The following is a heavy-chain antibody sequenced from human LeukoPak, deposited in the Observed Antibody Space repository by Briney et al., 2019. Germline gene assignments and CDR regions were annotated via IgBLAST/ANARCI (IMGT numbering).Heavy chain of an antibody. CDR2: INPNSGGT. CDR1: GYTFTGYY. Sequence: GASVKVSCKASGYTFTGYYMHWVRQAPGQGLEWMGWINPNSGGTNYAQKFQGRVTMTRDTSISTAYMELSRLRSEDTAVYYCATIPYCTNGVCYTNWYFDLWGRGTLVTVSS. CDR3: ATIPYCTNGVCYTNWYFDL. J-gene: IGHJ2*01. V-gene: IGHV1-2*02. D-gene: IGHD2-8*01.